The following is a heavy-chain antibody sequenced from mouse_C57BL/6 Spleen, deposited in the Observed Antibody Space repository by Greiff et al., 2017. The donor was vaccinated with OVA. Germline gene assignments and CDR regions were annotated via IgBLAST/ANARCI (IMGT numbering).Heavy chain of an antibody. Sequence: QVQLQQSGAELVKPGASVKMSCKASGYTFTSYWITWVKQRPGQGLEWIGDIYPGSGSTNYNEKFKSKATLTVDTSSSTAYMQLSSLTSEDSAVYYCARRHYYGSSSWDYWGQGTTLTVSS. CDR3: ARRHYYGSSSWDY. V-gene: IGHV1-55*01. D-gene: IGHD1-1*01. CDR1: GYTFTSYW. J-gene: IGHJ2*01. CDR2: IYPGSGST.